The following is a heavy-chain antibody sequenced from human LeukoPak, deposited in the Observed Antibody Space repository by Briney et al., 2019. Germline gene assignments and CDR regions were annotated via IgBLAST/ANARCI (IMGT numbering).Heavy chain of an antibody. CDR2: INPNSGGT. J-gene: IGHJ4*02. D-gene: IGHD6-19*01. CDR1: GYTFTGYY. CDR3: ARDQRSSGWWDPKPRTAPGDY. V-gene: IGHV1-2*02. Sequence: AASVKVSCKASGYTFTGYYMHWVRQAPGQGLEWMGWINPNSGGTNYAQKFQGRVTMTRDTSISTAYMELSRLRSDDTAVYYYARDQRSSGWWDPKPRTAPGDYWGQGTLVTVSS.